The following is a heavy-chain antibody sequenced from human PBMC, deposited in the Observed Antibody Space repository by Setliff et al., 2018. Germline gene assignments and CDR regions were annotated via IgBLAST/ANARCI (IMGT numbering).Heavy chain of an antibody. Sequence: SETLSLTCTVSGASISGTYYWAWIRQPPGKGLEWIGRIHYRGTTYSNASLASRLTISVDTAKNQFSLKLTSVTASDTAVYYCARTGTYRYFDSWGQGTRVTVSS. CDR3: ARTGTYRYFDS. V-gene: IGHV4-39*01. D-gene: IGHD1-7*01. J-gene: IGHJ4*02. CDR1: GASISGTYY. CDR2: IHYRGTT.